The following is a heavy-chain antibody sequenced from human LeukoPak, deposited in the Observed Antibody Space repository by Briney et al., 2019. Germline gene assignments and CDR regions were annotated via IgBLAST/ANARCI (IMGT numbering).Heavy chain of an antibody. D-gene: IGHD2-2*01. CDR3: ARARYCSSTSCYDAFDI. Sequence: PSQTLSLTCTVSGGSISSGSYYWSWIRQPAGKGLEWIGRIYTYERPNYNPSLKSRVTISVDTSKNHLSLKLSSVTAADTAVYYCARARYCSSTSCYDAFDIWGQGTMVTVSS. CDR2: IYTYERP. CDR1: GGSISSGSYY. V-gene: IGHV4-61*02. J-gene: IGHJ3*02.